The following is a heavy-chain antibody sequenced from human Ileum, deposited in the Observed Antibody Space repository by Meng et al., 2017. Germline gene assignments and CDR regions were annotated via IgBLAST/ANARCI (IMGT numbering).Heavy chain of an antibody. CDR1: GFTFSSYA. CDR2: ISGSGGST. CDR3: AKRVDGSTWSHPLFDS. V-gene: IGHV3-23*01. J-gene: IGHJ5*01. Sequence: GESLKISCAASGFTFSSYAMSWVRQAPGKGLEWVSGISGSGGSTNYADSVKGRFTISRDNSENTLYLQMNSLRAEDTAVYYCAKRVDGSTWSHPLFDSWGQGTLVTVSS. D-gene: IGHD6-6*01.